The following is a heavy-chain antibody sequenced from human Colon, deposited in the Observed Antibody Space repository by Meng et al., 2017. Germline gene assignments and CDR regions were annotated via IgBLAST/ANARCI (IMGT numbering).Heavy chain of an antibody. CDR1: GFTFSNTW. J-gene: IGHJ4*02. Sequence: GGSLRLSCAASGFTFSNTWMSWVRQAPGKGLEWVGRIKSKTDGGTTDYAAPVKGRFTISRDDSKNTLYLQMNSLKTEDTAVYYCTTDPLWELLTGRPFDYWGQGTLVTVSS. V-gene: IGHV3-15*01. CDR2: IKSKTDGGTT. CDR3: TTDPLWELLTGRPFDY. D-gene: IGHD1-26*01.